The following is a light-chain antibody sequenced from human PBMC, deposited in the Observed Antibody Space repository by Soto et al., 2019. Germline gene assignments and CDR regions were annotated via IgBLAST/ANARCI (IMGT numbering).Light chain of an antibody. J-gene: IGKJ1*01. Sequence: EIVMTQSPATLSVSPGVRATLSCRASQSVGSILAWYQQKPGQAPRLLIYGASTRATAIPARFSGSGSGTEFTLTISSLQSEDFAVYYCQQYNNLPWTFGQGNKVEIQ. CDR3: QQYNNLPWT. V-gene: IGKV3-15*01. CDR1: QSVGSI. CDR2: GAS.